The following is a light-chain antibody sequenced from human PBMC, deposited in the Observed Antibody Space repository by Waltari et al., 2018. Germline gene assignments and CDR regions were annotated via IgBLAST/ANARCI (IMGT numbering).Light chain of an antibody. V-gene: IGLV2-11*01. Sequence: QSALTQPRSVSGSPGQSVAISCTGTSSDVGAYNYACWYQQHSGEAPKLIIYDFIKRPSGVPDRFSGSKSGNMASLTISGLQAEDEADYYCWSYAGRNTYVFGAGTKVTVL. J-gene: IGLJ1*01. CDR1: SSDVGAYNY. CDR2: DFI. CDR3: WSYAGRNTYV.